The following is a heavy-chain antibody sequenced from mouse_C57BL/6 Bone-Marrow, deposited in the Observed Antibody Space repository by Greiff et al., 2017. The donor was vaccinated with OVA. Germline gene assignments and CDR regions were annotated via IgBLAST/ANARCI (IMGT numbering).Heavy chain of an antibody. D-gene: IGHD2-3*01. J-gene: IGHJ2*01. Sequence: VQLQQSGAELVRPGASVTLSCKASGYTFTDYEMHWVKQTPVHGLEWIGAIDPETGGTAYNQKFKGKAILTADKSSSTAYMELRSLTSEDSAVYYCTPSYDGTQGLYFDYWGQGTTLTVSS. CDR3: TPSYDGTQGLYFDY. V-gene: IGHV1-15*01. CDR2: IDPETGGT. CDR1: GYTFTDYE.